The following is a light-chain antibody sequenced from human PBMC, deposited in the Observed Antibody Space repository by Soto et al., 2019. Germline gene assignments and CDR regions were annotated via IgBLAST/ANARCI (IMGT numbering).Light chain of an antibody. CDR1: QSVGSK. CDR3: QQYNNWPPLT. CDR2: DAF. V-gene: IGKV3-15*01. J-gene: IGKJ4*01. Sequence: EVVMTQSPATLSVSPGERATLSCRASQSVGSKLAWYQQKPGQAPRLLIFDAFTRATGIPARFXGSGXGTXXXXXXXXXXSEDFAVXYCQQYNNWPPLTFGGGTKVEI.